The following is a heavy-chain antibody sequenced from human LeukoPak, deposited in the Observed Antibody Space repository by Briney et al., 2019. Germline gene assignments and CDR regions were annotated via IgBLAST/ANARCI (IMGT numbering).Heavy chain of an antibody. CDR1: GGSISSYY. CDR3: AKQPRARGPFDY. V-gene: IGHV4-59*01. Sequence: SETLSLTCTVSGGSISSYYWRWIRQPPGKGLEWIGYIYYSGSTNYNPSLKSRVTISVDTSKNQFSLKLSSVTAADTAVYYCAKQPRARGPFDYWGQGTLVTVSS. CDR2: IYYSGST. J-gene: IGHJ4*02. D-gene: IGHD6-13*01.